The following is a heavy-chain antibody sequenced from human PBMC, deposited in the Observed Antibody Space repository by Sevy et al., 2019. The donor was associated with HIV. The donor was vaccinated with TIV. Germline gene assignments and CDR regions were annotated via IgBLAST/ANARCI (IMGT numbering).Heavy chain of an antibody. CDR1: GFTFSSYA. CDR2: ISYDGSNK. V-gene: IGHV3-30-3*01. CDR3: ARETWYYFDY. J-gene: IGHJ4*02. Sequence: GGCLRLSCAASGFTFSSYAMHWVRQAPGKGLEWVAVISYDGSNKYYADSVKGRFTISRDNSKNTLYLQMNSMRAEVTAVYYCARETWYYFDYWGQGTLVTVSS. D-gene: IGHD2-8*02.